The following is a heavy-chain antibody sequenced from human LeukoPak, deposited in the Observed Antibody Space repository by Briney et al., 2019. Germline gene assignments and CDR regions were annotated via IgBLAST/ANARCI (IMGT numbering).Heavy chain of an antibody. Sequence: PGGSLRLSCAASGFTFDDYAMHWVRQAPGKGLEWVAVISYDGSNKYYADSVKGRFTISRDNSKNTLYLQMNSLRAEDTAVYYCAKDRPFEAVAGTCDYWGQGTLVTVSS. CDR3: AKDRPFEAVAGTCDY. CDR1: GFTFDDYA. D-gene: IGHD6-19*01. V-gene: IGHV3-30-3*01. CDR2: ISYDGSNK. J-gene: IGHJ4*02.